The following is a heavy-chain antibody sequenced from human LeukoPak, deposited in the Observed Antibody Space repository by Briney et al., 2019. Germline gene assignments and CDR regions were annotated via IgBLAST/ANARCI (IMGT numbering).Heavy chain of an antibody. CDR1: GFTFSSYA. D-gene: IGHD3-10*01. Sequence: GGSLRLSCAASGFTFSSYAMHWVRQAPGKGLEWVAVISYDGSNKYYADSVKGRFTISRDNSKNTLYLQMNSLRAEDTAVYYCARPIPLWFGELSSPIDYWGQGTLVTVSS. CDR3: ARPIPLWFGELSSPIDY. V-gene: IGHV3-30*04. J-gene: IGHJ4*02. CDR2: ISYDGSNK.